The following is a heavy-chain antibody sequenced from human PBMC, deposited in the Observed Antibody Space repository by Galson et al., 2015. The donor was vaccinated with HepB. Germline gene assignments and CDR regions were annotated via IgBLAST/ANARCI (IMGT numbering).Heavy chain of an antibody. CDR1: GFTFSTYG. V-gene: IGHV3-33*01. CDR3: VRDHPFDY. CDR2: IWYDGSNK. Sequence: SLRLSCAASGFTFSTYGMHWVRQAPGKGLEWVAAIWYDGSNKFYGDSVKGRFTISRDNSKNTLSLQMNSLRAEDTAVYYCVRDHPFDYWGQGTLVTVSS. J-gene: IGHJ4*02.